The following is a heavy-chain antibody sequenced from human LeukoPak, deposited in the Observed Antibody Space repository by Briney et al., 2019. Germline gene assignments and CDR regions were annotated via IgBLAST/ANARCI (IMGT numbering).Heavy chain of an antibody. J-gene: IGHJ4*02. CDR2: INSDGSST. Sequence: RAGGSLRLSCAASGFTFSSYWMHWVRQAPGKGLVWVSRINSDGSSTSYADSVKGRFTISRDNAKNTLYLQMNSLRAEDTAVYYCARDLSGVTGYTYGRGIDYWGQGTLVTVSS. D-gene: IGHD5-18*01. CDR3: ARDLSGVTGYTYGRGIDY. V-gene: IGHV3-74*01. CDR1: GFTFSSYW.